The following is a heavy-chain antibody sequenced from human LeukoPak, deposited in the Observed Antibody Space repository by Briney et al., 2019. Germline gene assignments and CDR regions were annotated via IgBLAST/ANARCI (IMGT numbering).Heavy chain of an antibody. Sequence: SQTLSLTCTDSGDSISSGGYYWSWIRQHPGKGLEWIGYIYYSGSTYYNPSLKSRVTISVDTSKNQFPLKLSSVTAADTAVYYCARWAYYDILTGYYLFDYWGQGTLVTVSS. CDR3: ARWAYYDILTGYYLFDY. D-gene: IGHD3-9*01. CDR1: GDSISSGGYY. CDR2: IYYSGST. J-gene: IGHJ4*02. V-gene: IGHV4-31*03.